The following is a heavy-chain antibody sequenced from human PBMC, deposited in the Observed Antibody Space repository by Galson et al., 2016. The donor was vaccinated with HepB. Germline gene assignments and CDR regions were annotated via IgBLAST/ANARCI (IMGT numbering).Heavy chain of an antibody. Sequence: SVKVSCKASGYTFTGYYIHWVRQAPGQGLEGMGWINPNSGDTNYAQKFQGRVTMTRDTSISTAYMELSRLRSDDTAVYYCARVPIDATMAMDYYYYAMDVWGKGTTVTVSS. CDR1: GYTFTGYY. CDR3: ARVPIDATMAMDYYYYAMDV. V-gene: IGHV1-2*02. J-gene: IGHJ6*04. CDR2: INPNSGDT. D-gene: IGHD5-18*01.